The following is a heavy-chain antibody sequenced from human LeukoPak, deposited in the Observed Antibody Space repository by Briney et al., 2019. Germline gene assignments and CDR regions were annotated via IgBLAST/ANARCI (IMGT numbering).Heavy chain of an antibody. CDR3: AKEGYDILTGYTPFDY. V-gene: IGHV3-23*01. J-gene: IGHJ4*02. D-gene: IGHD3-9*01. CDR1: RFTFSTYA. CDR2: ISYSGDST. Sequence: PGGSLRLSCAASRFTFSTYAISWVRQAPGKGLEWVSAISYSGDSTYYADSVKGRFTISRDNAKNTLYLQMNSLRAEDTAVYYCAKEGYDILTGYTPFDYWGQGTLVTVSS.